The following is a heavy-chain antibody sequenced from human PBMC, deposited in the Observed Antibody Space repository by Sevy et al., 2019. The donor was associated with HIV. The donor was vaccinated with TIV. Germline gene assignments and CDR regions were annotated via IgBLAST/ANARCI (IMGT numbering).Heavy chain of an antibody. Sequence: SETLSLTCAVYGGSFSGYYWSWIRQPPGKGLEWIGEINHSGSTNYNPSLKSRVTISVDTSKNQFSLKLSSVTVADTAVYYCARGGGYYDFWSGYYPSYYYYYGMDVWGQGTTVTVSS. D-gene: IGHD3-3*01. CDR3: ARGGGYYDFWSGYYPSYYYYYGMDV. CDR1: GGSFSGYY. J-gene: IGHJ6*02. V-gene: IGHV4-34*01. CDR2: INHSGST.